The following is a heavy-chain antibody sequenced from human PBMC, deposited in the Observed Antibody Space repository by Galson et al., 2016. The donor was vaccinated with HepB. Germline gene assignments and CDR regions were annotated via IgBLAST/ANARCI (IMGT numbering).Heavy chain of an antibody. J-gene: IGHJ4*02. D-gene: IGHD6-19*01. CDR1: GGTFSSFA. V-gene: IGHV1-69*13. Sequence: SVKVSCKASGGTFSSFALIWVRQAPGQGLEWMGGIIPVFATAHYAQKFQGRVTITADDSTGTTYMELSSLRSEDTAIYYCARESVWGVDSSGWYGYWGQGTLVTVSS. CDR3: ARESVWGVDSSGWYGY. CDR2: IIPVFATA.